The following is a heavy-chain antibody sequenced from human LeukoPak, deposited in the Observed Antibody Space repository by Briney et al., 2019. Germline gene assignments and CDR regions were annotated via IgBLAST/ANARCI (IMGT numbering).Heavy chain of an antibody. V-gene: IGHV1-46*01. CDR1: GYTFTSYY. CDR3: ARDEVADYDILTGYPPLDY. D-gene: IGHD3-9*01. Sequence: ASVKVSCKASGYTFTSYYMHWVRPAPGQGLEWMGIINPSGGSTSYAQKFQGRVTMTRDTSTSTVYMELSSLRSEDTAVYYCARDEVADYDILTGYPPLDYWGQGTLVTVSS. J-gene: IGHJ4*02. CDR2: INPSGGST.